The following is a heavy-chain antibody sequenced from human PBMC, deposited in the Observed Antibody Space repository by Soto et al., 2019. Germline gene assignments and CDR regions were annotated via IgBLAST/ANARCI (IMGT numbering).Heavy chain of an antibody. V-gene: IGHV4-34*01. CDR3: ARKPYYYYYYGMDV. J-gene: IGHJ6*02. CDR1: GGSFNDYY. CDR2: INHSGST. Sequence: SETLSLTCAVYGGSFNDYYWSWIRQPPGKGLEWIGEINHSGSTNYNPSLKSRVTISVDMSKNQFSLKLNSMTAADTAVYYCARKPYYYYYYGMDVWGQGTTVTVSS.